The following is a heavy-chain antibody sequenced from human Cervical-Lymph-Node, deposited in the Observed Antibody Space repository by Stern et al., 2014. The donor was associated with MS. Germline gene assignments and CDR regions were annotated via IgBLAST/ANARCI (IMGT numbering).Heavy chain of an antibody. V-gene: IGHV3-21*01. CDR2: ISSSSSYI. J-gene: IGHJ6*02. CDR1: GFTFSSYS. D-gene: IGHD2-15*01. Sequence: EVQLEESGGGLVKPGGSLRLSCAASGFTFSSYSMNWVRQAPGKGREGVSSISSSSSYIYYADSVKGRFTISRDNAKNSLYLQMNSLRAEDTAVYYCARKDRDGMDVWGQGTTVTVSS. CDR3: ARKDRDGMDV.